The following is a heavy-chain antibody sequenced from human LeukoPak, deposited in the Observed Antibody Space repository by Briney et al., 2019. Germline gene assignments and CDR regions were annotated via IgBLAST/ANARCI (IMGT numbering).Heavy chain of an antibody. CDR1: GYSLISYW. CDR3: ARLSGGYSAPFDY. J-gene: IGHJ4*02. Sequence: GEPLKISCKASGYSLISYWFSWAGQLPGKGREWLGIIHPGDANTRYSPSFQGQVTISADKSISTAYLEWSSLKASDTAMYYCARLSGGYSAPFDYWGERTLVTVSS. D-gene: IGHD3-22*01. V-gene: IGHV5-51*01. CDR2: IHPGDANT.